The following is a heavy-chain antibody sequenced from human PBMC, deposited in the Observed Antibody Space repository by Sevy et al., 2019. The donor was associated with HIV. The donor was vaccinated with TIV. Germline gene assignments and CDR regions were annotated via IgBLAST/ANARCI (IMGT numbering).Heavy chain of an antibody. CDR2: IIPIFGTA. V-gene: IGHV1-69*13. J-gene: IGHJ6*02. D-gene: IGHD3-10*01. CDR3: AREANYYGSGLYYYYGMDV. CDR1: GGTFSSYA. Sequence: ASAKVSCKASGGTFSSYAISWVRQAPGQGLEWMGGIIPIFGTANYAQKFQGRVTITADESTSTAYMELSSLGSEDTAVYYCAREANYYGSGLYYYYGMDVWGQGTTVTVSS.